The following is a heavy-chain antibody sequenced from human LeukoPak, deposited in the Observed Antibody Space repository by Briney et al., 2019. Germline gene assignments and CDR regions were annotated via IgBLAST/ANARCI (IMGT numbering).Heavy chain of an antibody. J-gene: IGHJ4*02. CDR2: INHSGST. V-gene: IGHV4-34*09. D-gene: IGHD6-19*01. Sequence: PLSLTCAVYGGSFSGYYWSWIRPPPGKGLEWIGEINHSGSTNYNPSLKSRVTISVDTSKNQFSLKLSSVTAADTAVYYCAREGSGWYGYWGQGTLVTVSS. CDR1: GGSFSGYY. CDR3: AREGSGWYGY.